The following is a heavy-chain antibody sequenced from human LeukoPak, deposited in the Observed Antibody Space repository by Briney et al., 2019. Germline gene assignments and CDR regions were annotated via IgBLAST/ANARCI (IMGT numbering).Heavy chain of an antibody. CDR3: ARGSENIVVVPAATAFDY. CDR1: GFTFSSYE. D-gene: IGHD2-2*01. V-gene: IGHV3-48*03. J-gene: IGHJ4*02. Sequence: GGSLRLSCAASGFTFSSYEMNWVRQAPGKGLEWVSYISSSGSTIYYADSVKGRFTISRDSAKNSLYLQMNSLRAEDTAVYYCARGSENIVVVPAATAFDYWGQGTLVTVSS. CDR2: ISSSGSTI.